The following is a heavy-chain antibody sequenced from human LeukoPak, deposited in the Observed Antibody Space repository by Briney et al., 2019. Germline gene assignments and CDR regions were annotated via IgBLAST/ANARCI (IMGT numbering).Heavy chain of an antibody. CDR3: ARVAKEQVCGVYYFDY. J-gene: IGHJ4*02. V-gene: IGHV3-13*01. Sequence: PGGSLRLSCAASGFTFSDYDMHWVRQATGKGLEWVSAIGTAGDTYYTGSVKGRFTISRENAKNSLYLQMNSLRAGDTAVYYCARVAKEQVCGVYYFDYWGQGTLVTVSS. CDR1: GFTFSDYD. CDR2: IGTAGDT. D-gene: IGHD1/OR15-1a*01.